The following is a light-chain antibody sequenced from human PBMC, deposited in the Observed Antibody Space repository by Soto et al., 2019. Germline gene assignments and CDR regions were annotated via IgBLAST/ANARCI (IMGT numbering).Light chain of an antibody. Sequence: DIQMTQSPSTLSASVGDRVTITCRASQSINSRLAWYQQKPGKAPKLLIYKASSLKSGVPSRFSGSGSGTEFTLTISSLQPDDFATYYCQQYNNYWTFGQGTKVEIK. CDR2: KAS. V-gene: IGKV1-5*03. CDR1: QSINSR. J-gene: IGKJ1*01. CDR3: QQYNNYWT.